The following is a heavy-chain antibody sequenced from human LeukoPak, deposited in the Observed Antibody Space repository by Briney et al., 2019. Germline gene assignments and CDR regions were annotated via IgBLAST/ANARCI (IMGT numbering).Heavy chain of an antibody. V-gene: IGHV4-30-4*01. Sequence: PSQTLSLTCTVSGGSISSGDYYWSCIRQPPGKGLEWIGYIYYSRTTYYNPSLKSRLTISVDTSKNQFSLKVTSVTAADTAVYYCARLYSSSWYFDYWGQGSLVTVSS. CDR1: GGSISSGDYY. CDR2: IYYSRTT. J-gene: IGHJ4*02. CDR3: ARLYSSSWYFDY. D-gene: IGHD6-13*01.